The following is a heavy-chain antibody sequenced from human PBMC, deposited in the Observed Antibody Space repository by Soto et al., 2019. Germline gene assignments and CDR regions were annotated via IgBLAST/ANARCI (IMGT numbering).Heavy chain of an antibody. CDR2: INAGNGNT. CDR3: ARDMYYYDSSGYFDGGALDI. Sequence: ASVKVSCKASGYTFTSYAMHWVRQAPGQRLEWMGWINAGNGNTKYSQKFQGRVTITRDTSASTAYMELSSLRSEDTAVYYCARDMYYYDSSGYFDGGALDIWGQGTMVTVSS. CDR1: GYTFTSYA. D-gene: IGHD3-22*01. J-gene: IGHJ3*02. V-gene: IGHV1-3*01.